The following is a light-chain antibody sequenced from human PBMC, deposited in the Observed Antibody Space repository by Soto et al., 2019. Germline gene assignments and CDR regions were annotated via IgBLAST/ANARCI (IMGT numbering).Light chain of an antibody. V-gene: IGLV8-61*01. CDR3: VLYMGSGIAV. Sequence: QTVVTQEPSFSVSPGGTVTLTCGLTSGSVSTGYYPSWYQQTPGQAPRTLIFNTNTRSSGVPDRFSGSILGNKAALTITGAQADDESDYYCVLYMGSGIAVFGGGTQLPVL. CDR2: NTN. J-gene: IGLJ7*01. CDR1: SGSVSTGYY.